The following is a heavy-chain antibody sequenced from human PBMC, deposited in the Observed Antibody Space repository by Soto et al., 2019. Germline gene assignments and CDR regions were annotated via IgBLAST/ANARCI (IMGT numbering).Heavy chain of an antibody. V-gene: IGHV1-18*01. CDR3: ARDLSMITFGGVIVRFDY. J-gene: IGHJ4*02. CDR1: GYTFTSYG. Sequence: ASVKVSCKASGYTFTSYGISWVRQAPGQGLEWMGWISAYNGNTNYAQKLQGRVTMTTDTSTSAAYMELRSLRSDDTAVYYCARDLSMITFGGVIVRFDYWGQGTLVTVSS. CDR2: ISAYNGNT. D-gene: IGHD3-16*02.